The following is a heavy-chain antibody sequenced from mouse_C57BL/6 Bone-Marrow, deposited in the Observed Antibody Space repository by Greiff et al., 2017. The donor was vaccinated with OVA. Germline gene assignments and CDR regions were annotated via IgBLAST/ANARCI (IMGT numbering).Heavy chain of an antibody. CDR1: GFSLTSYA. Sequence: VQGVESGPGLVAPSQSLSITCTVSGFSLTSYAISWVRQPPGKGLEWLGVIWTGGGTNYNSALKSRLSISKDNSKSQVFLKMNSLQTDDTARYYCARNWRDGYYLYYFDYWGQGTTLTVSS. CDR3: ARNWRDGYYLYYFDY. J-gene: IGHJ2*01. CDR2: IWTGGGT. D-gene: IGHD2-3*01. V-gene: IGHV2-9-1*01.